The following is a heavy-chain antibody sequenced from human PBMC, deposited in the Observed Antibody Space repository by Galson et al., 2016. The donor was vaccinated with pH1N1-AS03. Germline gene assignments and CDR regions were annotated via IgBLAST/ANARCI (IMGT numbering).Heavy chain of an antibody. CDR1: GYLFTNYW. V-gene: IGHV5-51*01. CDR2: FYPSDSDA. CDR3: ARHASPTILSYHFDY. D-gene: IGHD1-26*01. J-gene: IGHJ4*02. Sequence: QSGAEVKQPGEPLTISCKTSGYLFTNYWIGWVRHMPGKGLEWMGIFYPSDSDARYSPSFQGQVTFSADKSTATAYLQWTTLEAADTAIYYCARHASPTILSYHFDYWGRGALVTVSS.